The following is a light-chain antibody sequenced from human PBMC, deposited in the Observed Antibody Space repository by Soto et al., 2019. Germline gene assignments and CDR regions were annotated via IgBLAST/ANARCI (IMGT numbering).Light chain of an antibody. CDR3: SSYAGGDSFV. Sequence: QSALTQPASVSGSPGQSITISCTGSSSDVGSYNLVSWYQHHPGKAPKFVIYEDNKRPSGVSDRFSGSKSGNTASLTISGLQAEDEADYYCSSYAGGDSFVFGTGTKLTVL. CDR2: EDN. J-gene: IGLJ1*01. CDR1: SSDVGSYNL. V-gene: IGLV2-23*01.